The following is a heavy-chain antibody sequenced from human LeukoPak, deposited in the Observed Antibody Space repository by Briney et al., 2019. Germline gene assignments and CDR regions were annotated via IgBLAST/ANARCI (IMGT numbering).Heavy chain of an antibody. V-gene: IGHV1-2*02. J-gene: IGHJ4*02. CDR3: ARVRSTLYGSAGIEAYTSYFDY. CDR2: INPNSGGT. D-gene: IGHD3-10*01. Sequence: GASVKVSCKASGYTFTGYYMHWVRQTPGQGLEWMGWINPNSGGTNYAQKFQGRVTMTRDTSIRAVYMELSRLRSDDTAVYYCARVRSTLYGSAGIEAYTSYFDYWAREPWSPSPQ. CDR1: GYTFTGYY.